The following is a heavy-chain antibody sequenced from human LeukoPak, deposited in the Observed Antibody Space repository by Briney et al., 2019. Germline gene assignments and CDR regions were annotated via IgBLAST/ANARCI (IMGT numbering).Heavy chain of an antibody. V-gene: IGHV1-69*01. J-gene: IGHJ6*03. Sequence: SSVKASCKASGGTFSSYAISWLRQAPGQGLEWMGGIIPIFGTANYAQKFQGRVTITADESTSTAYMELSSLRSEDTAVYYCARAERITIFGVVTPGYYYYMDVWGKGTTVTVSS. D-gene: IGHD3-3*01. CDR2: IIPIFGTA. CDR1: GGTFSSYA. CDR3: ARAERITIFGVVTPGYYYYMDV.